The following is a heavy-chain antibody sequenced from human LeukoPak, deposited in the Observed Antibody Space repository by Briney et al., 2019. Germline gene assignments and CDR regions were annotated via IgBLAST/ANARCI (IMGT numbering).Heavy chain of an antibody. CDR3: ARARITIFGVVISHPYGYGMDV. V-gene: IGHV4-31*03. CDR2: IYYSGST. CDR1: GGSISSSSYY. D-gene: IGHD3-3*01. J-gene: IGHJ6*02. Sequence: SETLSLTCTVSGGSISSSSYYWSWIRQHPGKGLEWIGYIYYSGSTYYNPSLKSRVTISVDTSKNQFSLKLSSVTAADTAVYYCARARITIFGVVISHPYGYGMDVWGQGTTVTVSS.